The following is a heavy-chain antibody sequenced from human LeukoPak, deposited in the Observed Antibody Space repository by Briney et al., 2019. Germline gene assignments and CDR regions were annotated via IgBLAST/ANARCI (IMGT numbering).Heavy chain of an antibody. D-gene: IGHD1-26*01. CDR1: GSTFTTYA. CDR2: ININTGNP. Sequence: ASVTVSCKPSGSTFTTYAINWVRQAPGHGLEWMGWININTGNPTYVPGFTGRFVFSFDTSVTTSYLQISSLEAEDTAVYYCATDTWEYWGQGTLVTVSS. J-gene: IGHJ4*02. CDR3: ATDTWEY. V-gene: IGHV7-4-1*02.